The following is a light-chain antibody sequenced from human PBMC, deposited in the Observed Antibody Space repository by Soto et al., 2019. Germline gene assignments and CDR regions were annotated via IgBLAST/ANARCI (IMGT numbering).Light chain of an antibody. CDR2: SNN. Sequence: QSVLTQPPSASGTPGQRVTISCSGSNSNVGSNTVNWYRQLPGTAPKHLIYSNNQRPSGVPDRFSGSKSGTSASLAISGLQSEDEADYSCSAWDDSLNGPVFGGGTKLTVL. V-gene: IGLV1-44*01. CDR3: SAWDDSLNGPV. J-gene: IGLJ2*01. CDR1: NSNVGSNT.